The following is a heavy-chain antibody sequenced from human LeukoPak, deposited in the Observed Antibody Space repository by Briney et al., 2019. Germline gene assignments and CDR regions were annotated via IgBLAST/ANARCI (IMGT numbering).Heavy chain of an antibody. V-gene: IGHV4-59*11. Sequence: SETLSLTCTVSGGSISSHYWSWLRQPPGKGLEWIGYIYYSGSTNHNPSLKSRVTISVDTSKNQFSLKLSSVTAADTAVYYCARAYGDYEIDAFDIWGQGTMVTVSS. CDR2: IYYSGST. CDR1: GGSISSHY. D-gene: IGHD4-17*01. J-gene: IGHJ3*02. CDR3: ARAYGDYEIDAFDI.